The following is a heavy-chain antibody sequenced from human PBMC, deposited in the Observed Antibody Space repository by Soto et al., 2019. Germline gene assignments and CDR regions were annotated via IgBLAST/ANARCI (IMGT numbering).Heavy chain of an antibody. D-gene: IGHD3-3*01. CDR1: GFSVSNLY. CDR3: ARDTLGGAYDFCH. Sequence: GGSLRLSCAASGFSVSNLYMTWVRQAPGKGLEWVSVISSGCSTYYADSVKGRFTISRDNSKNTLYLEMKSLRAGDTAVYYCARDTLGGAYDFCHGGQGTLVTVSS. V-gene: IGHV3-66*01. CDR2: ISSGCST. J-gene: IGHJ4*02.